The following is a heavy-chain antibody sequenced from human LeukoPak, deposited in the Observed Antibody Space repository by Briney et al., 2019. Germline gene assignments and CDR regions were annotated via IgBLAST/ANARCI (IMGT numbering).Heavy chain of an antibody. CDR1: GFTFSSYA. CDR2: ISSSGSGGNT. V-gene: IGHV3-23*01. CDR3: AKTSDYYDSSGYFDY. J-gene: IGHJ4*02. D-gene: IGHD3-22*01. Sequence: GGSLRLSCAASGFTFSSYAMSWARQAPGKGLEWVSGISSSGSGGNTYYADSVKGRFTISRDNSKNTLYLQMNSLRAEDTAVYYCAKTSDYYDSSGYFDYWGQGTLVTVSS.